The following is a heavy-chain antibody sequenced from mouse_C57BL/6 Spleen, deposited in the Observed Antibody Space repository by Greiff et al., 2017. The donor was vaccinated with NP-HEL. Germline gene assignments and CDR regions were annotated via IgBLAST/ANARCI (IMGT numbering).Heavy chain of an antibody. V-gene: IGHV5-16*01. D-gene: IGHD1-1*01. J-gene: IGHJ2*01. CDR1: GFTFSDYY. Sequence: DVQLVESEGGLVQPGSSMKLSCTASGFTFSDYYMAWVRQVPEKGLEWVANINYDGSSTYYLDSLKSRFIISRDNAKNILYLQMSSLKSEDTATYYCAREGTTVVAVDYWGQGTTLTVSS. CDR3: AREGTTVVAVDY. CDR2: INYDGSST.